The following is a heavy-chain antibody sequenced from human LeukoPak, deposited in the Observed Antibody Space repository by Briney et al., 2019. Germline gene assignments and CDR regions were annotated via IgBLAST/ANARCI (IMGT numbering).Heavy chain of an antibody. Sequence: GGSLRLSCAASGFTFSSYAMSWVRQAPGKGLEWVSAISGSGGSTYYADSVKGRFTISSDNSKNTLYLQMNSLRAEDTAVYYCAKDRGPKYRYGSHPMDYWGQGTLVTVSS. J-gene: IGHJ4*02. CDR3: AKDRGPKYRYGSHPMDY. CDR1: GFTFSSYA. V-gene: IGHV3-23*01. D-gene: IGHD5-18*01. CDR2: ISGSGGST.